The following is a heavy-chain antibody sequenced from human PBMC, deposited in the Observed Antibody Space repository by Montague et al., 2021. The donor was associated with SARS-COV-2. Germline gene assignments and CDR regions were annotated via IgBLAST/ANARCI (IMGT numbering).Heavy chain of an antibody. V-gene: IGHV4-34*01. CDR2: INHSGST. D-gene: IGHD6-6*01. CDR1: GASFSSYY. CDR3: ARGGIAASRHYFDY. Sequence: SETLSLTCAVYGASFSSYYWTWIRQPPGKGLEWIGEINHSGSTNYNPSLKSRVTISVDTSKNQFSLKLSSVTAADTAVYFCARGGIAASRHYFDYWGQGTLVTVSS. J-gene: IGHJ4*02.